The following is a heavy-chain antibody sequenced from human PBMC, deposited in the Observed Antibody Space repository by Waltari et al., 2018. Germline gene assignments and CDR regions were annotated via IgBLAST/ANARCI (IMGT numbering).Heavy chain of an antibody. V-gene: IGHV4-4*07. CDR2: IYTSGST. D-gene: IGHD6-13*01. J-gene: IGHJ6*03. CDR1: GGSISSYY. Sequence: QVQLQESGPGLVKPSETLSLTCTVSGGSISSYYWSWIRQPAGKGLEWIGRIYTSGSTNSNPSLKSRVTMSVDTSKNQFSLKLSSVTAADTAVYYCARGAAAASMRYYYYYMDVWGKGTTVTISS. CDR3: ARGAAAASMRYYYYYMDV.